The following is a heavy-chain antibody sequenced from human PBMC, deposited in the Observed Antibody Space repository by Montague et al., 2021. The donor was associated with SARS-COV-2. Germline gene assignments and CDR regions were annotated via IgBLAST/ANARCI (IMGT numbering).Heavy chain of an antibody. CDR2: IHIGGTS. D-gene: IGHD3-9*01. V-gene: IGHV4-39*07. Sequence: SETLSLTCTVSGDSISSGGYFWGWIRQPPGKGLEWIASIHIGGTSYLNPSLKGRVTISIDSSKNQLSLNVTSVTAADTAVYFCARSRDWYLGNWGQGTLATVSS. CDR3: ARSRDWYLGN. J-gene: IGHJ4*02. CDR1: GDSISSGGYF.